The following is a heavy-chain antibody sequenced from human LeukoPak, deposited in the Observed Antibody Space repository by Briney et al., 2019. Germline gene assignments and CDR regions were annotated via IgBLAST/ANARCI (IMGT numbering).Heavy chain of an antibody. CDR2: ISSSGSTI. CDR1: ALTFSSYE. J-gene: IGHJ6*03. D-gene: IGHD6-19*01. Sequence: GGSLRLSCAASALTFSSYEMKWVRQAPGKGLEWVSYISSSGSTIYYADSVKGRFTISRDNAKNSLYLQTNSLRAEDTAVYYCARAYSSGWYYMDVWGKGTTVTVSS. CDR3: ARAYSSGWYYMDV. V-gene: IGHV3-48*03.